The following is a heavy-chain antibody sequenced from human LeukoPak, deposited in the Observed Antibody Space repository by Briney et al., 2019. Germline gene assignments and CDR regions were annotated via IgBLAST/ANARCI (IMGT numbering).Heavy chain of an antibody. CDR3: AKRVVRGPMDV. J-gene: IGHJ6*03. CDR1: GYSISSGYY. V-gene: IGHV3-23*01. CDR2: ISGSGGST. Sequence: ETLSLTCTVSGYSISSGYYWGWIRQPPGKGLEWVSAISGSGGSTYYADSVKGRFTISRDNSKNTLYLQMNSLRAEDTAVYYCAKRVVRGPMDVWGKGTTVTVSS. D-gene: IGHD3-10*01.